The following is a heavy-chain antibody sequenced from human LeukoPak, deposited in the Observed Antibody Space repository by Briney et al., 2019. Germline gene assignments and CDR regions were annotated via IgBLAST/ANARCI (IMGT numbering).Heavy chain of an antibody. V-gene: IGHV4-61*02. D-gene: IGHD6-13*01. Sequence: PSQTLSLTCTVSGGSISSSNYYWNWIRQPAGKGLEWIGRIYTSGSTNYNPSLKSRVTISVDTSKNQFSLKLRSVTAADTAVYYCARVYYSSSYDYWYFDLWGRGTLVTVSS. CDR1: GGSISSSNYY. CDR2: IYTSGST. J-gene: IGHJ2*01. CDR3: ARVYYSSSYDYWYFDL.